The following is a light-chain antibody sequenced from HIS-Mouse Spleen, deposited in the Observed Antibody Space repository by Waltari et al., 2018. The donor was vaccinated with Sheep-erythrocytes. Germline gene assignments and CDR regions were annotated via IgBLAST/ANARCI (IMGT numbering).Light chain of an antibody. CDR3: CSYAGSSTPWV. Sequence: QSALTQPASVSEPPGQSITLSCPGTSSYVGSYNLVSWYQQHPGKAPKLMIYEGSKRPSGVSNRFSGSKSGNTASLTISGLQAEDEADYYCCSYAGSSTPWVFGGGTKLTVL. V-gene: IGLV2-23*01. CDR1: SSYVGSYNL. J-gene: IGLJ3*02. CDR2: EGS.